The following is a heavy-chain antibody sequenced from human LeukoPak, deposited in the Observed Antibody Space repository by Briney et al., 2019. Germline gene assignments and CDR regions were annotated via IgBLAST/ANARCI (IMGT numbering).Heavy chain of an antibody. D-gene: IGHD6-13*01. J-gene: IGHJ4*02. CDR2: INPSGGST. V-gene: IGHV1-46*01. Sequence: ASVKVSCKASGYTFTSYYMHWVRQAPGQGLEWMGIINPSGGSTSYAQKFQGRVTMTRDTSTSTVYMELSSLRSEDTAVYYCARVAEPAPMYSSTHFDYWGQGTLVTVSS. CDR1: GYTFTSYY. CDR3: ARVAEPAPMYSSTHFDY.